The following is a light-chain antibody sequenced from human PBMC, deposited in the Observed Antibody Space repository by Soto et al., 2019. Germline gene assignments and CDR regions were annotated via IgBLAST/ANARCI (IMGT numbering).Light chain of an antibody. CDR3: QQYGSSPPST. CDR2: GAS. Sequence: EIVLTQSPGTLSLSPGERATLSCRASQSVSSSYLAWYQQKPGQAPRLLIYGASSRATGIPDRFSGSGSGTDFTLTISRREPEDFAVYYCQQYGSSPPSTFGQGTKLAI. V-gene: IGKV3-20*01. CDR1: QSVSSSY. J-gene: IGKJ2*01.